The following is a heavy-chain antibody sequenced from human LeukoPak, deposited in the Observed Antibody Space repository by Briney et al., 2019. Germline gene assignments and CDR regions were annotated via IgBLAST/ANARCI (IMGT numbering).Heavy chain of an antibody. J-gene: IGHJ3*01. D-gene: IGHD6-13*01. CDR1: GFIFTCYG. CDR3: AKSTSSWYGGPFDL. Sequence: PGGSLRLSCAASGFIFTCYGIIWVRQAPGKGLEWVSGISGSGGSTYNADSVKGRFTISRDNSKNTLFLQMNSLRAEDTAAYYCAKSTSSWYGGPFDLWGRGTMVTVSS. CDR2: ISGSGGST. V-gene: IGHV3-23*01.